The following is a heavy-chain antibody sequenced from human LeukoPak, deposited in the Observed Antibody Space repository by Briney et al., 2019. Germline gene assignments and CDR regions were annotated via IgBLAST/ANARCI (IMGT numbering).Heavy chain of an antibody. CDR1: GFTVSSSY. Sequence: GGYLRLSCAASGFTVSSSYMSWVRQAPGKGLEWVTVIYSGGNTYYADSVKGRFTISRDHSKNTLYLQMNSLRAEDTAVYYCANSRDGYNFFDYWGQGTLVTVSS. J-gene: IGHJ4*02. V-gene: IGHV3-53*01. CDR2: IYSGGNT. CDR3: ANSRDGYNFFDY. D-gene: IGHD5-24*01.